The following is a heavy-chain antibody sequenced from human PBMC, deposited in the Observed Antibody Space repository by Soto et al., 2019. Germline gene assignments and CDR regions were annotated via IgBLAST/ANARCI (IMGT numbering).Heavy chain of an antibody. Sequence: SGTLSLTCTVPRLSITSIIYYSALIRQPPVKGLEWIGSIYYSGSTYYNPSLKSRVTISVDTSKNQFSLKLSSVTAADTAVYYCATLRYFDRLSDYYYYYMDVWCKGTTVT. CDR3: ATLRYFDRLSDYYYYYMDV. CDR2: IYYSGST. V-gene: IGHV4-39*01. J-gene: IGHJ6*03. CDR1: RLSITSIIYY. D-gene: IGHD3-9*01.